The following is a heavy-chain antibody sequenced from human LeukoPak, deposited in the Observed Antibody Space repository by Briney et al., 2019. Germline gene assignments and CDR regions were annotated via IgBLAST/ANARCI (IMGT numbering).Heavy chain of an antibody. Sequence: AGGSLRLSCAASGFTFSSYSMNWVRQAPGKGLEWVSSISSSSSYIYYADSVKGRFTISRDNAKNSLYLQMNSLRAEDTAVYYCASVWSGYYGDAFDIWGQGTMVTVSS. V-gene: IGHV3-21*04. D-gene: IGHD3-3*01. J-gene: IGHJ3*02. CDR2: ISSSSSYI. CDR3: ASVWSGYYGDAFDI. CDR1: GFTFSSYS.